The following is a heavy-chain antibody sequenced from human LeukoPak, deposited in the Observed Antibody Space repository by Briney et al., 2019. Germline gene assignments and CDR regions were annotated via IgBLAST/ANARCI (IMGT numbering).Heavy chain of an antibody. J-gene: IGHJ6*02. V-gene: IGHV1-69*04. CDR2: IIPILGIA. CDR3: ARDIVVVVAATGGMDV. Sequence: SVKVSCKASGGTFSSYAISWVRQAPGQGLEWMGRIIPILGIANYAQKFQGRVTITADKSTSTAYMELSSLRSEDTAVYYCARDIVVVVAATGGMDVWGQGTTVTVSS. D-gene: IGHD2-15*01. CDR1: GGTFSSYA.